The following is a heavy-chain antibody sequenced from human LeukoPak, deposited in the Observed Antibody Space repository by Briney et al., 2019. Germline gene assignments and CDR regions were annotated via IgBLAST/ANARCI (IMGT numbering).Heavy chain of an antibody. CDR3: TRGGYDILTGYYCDY. D-gene: IGHD3-9*01. CDR1: GFTFGDYA. V-gene: IGHV3-49*04. CDR2: IRSKAYGGTT. Sequence: GGSLRLSCTASGFTFGDYAMSWVRQAPGKGLEWVGFIRSKAYGGTTEYAASVKGRFTISRDDSKSIAYQQMNSLKTEDTAVYYCTRGGYDILTGYYCDYWGQGTLVTVSS. J-gene: IGHJ4*02.